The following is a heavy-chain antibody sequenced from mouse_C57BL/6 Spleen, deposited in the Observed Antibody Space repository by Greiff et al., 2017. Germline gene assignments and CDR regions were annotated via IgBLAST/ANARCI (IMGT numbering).Heavy chain of an antibody. J-gene: IGHJ3*01. CDR1: GYSITSGYY. D-gene: IGHD2-4*01. CDR2: ISYDGSN. CDR3: ARGANYDWFAY. V-gene: IGHV3-6*01. Sequence: EVQLQESGPGLVTPSQSLSLTCSVTGYSITSGYYWYWIRQFPGNKLEWMGYISYDGSNNYNPYLKNRISISRDTSKNQFFLKLNSVTTEDTATYYCARGANYDWFAYWGQGTLVTVSA.